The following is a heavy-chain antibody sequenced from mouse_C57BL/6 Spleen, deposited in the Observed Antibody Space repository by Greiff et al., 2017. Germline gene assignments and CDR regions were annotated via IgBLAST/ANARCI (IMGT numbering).Heavy chain of an antibody. J-gene: IGHJ1*03. V-gene: IGHV1-63*01. CDR1: GYTFTNYW. Sequence: VQLQQSGAELVRPGTSVKMSCKASGYTFTNYWIGWAKQRPGHGLEWIGDIYPGGGYTNYNEKFKGKATLTADKSSSTAYMQFSSLTSEDSAIYYCATGYGSSHWYFDVWGTGTTVTVSS. CDR2: IYPGGGYT. CDR3: ATGYGSSHWYFDV. D-gene: IGHD1-1*01.